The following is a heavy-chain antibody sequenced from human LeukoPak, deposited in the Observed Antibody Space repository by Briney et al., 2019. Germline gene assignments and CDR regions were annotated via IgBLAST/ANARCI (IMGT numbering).Heavy chain of an antibody. CDR2: ISGSGGST. J-gene: IGHJ4*02. CDR1: GFTFSNYD. D-gene: IGHD6-19*01. V-gene: IGHV3-23*01. CDR3: AKGYSSGWSGFSAFDY. Sequence: GGSLRLSCAASGFTFSNYDMHWVRQVTGKGLEWVSAISGSGGSTYYADSVKGRFTISRDNSKNTLYLQMNSLRAEDTAVYYCAKGYSSGWSGFSAFDYWGQGTLVTVSS.